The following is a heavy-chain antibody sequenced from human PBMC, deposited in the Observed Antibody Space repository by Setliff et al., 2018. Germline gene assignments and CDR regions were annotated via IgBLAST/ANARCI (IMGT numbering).Heavy chain of an antibody. CDR1: GGTFSSSG. D-gene: IGHD6-13*01. V-gene: IGHV1-69*13. CDR3: ARTKMDVVAAAAKYTSLDV. J-gene: IGHJ6*02. Sequence: ASVKVSCKSSGGTFSSSGITWVRQAPGQGLQWLGRFIPILGATNYAQKFQGRVTITADQTTNTAHMEVSSLRSEDAAVYYCARTKMDVVAAAAKYTSLDVWGQGTSVTVSS. CDR2: FIPILGAT.